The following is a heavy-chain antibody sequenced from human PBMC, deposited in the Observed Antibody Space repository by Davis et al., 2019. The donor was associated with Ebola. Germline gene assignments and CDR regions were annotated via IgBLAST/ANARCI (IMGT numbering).Heavy chain of an antibody. CDR1: GYTFTSYG. J-gene: IGHJ6*02. Sequence: AASVKVSCKASGYTFTSYGISWVRQAPGQGLEWMAWISAYNGDTNYAQKLQGRVTMTTDTSTSTAYMELRSLRSDDTAVYYCARDGGGYSSSWYTLGYYYYGMDVWGQGTTVTVSS. CDR2: ISAYNGDT. CDR3: ARDGGGYSSSWYTLGYYYYGMDV. V-gene: IGHV1-18*01. D-gene: IGHD6-13*01.